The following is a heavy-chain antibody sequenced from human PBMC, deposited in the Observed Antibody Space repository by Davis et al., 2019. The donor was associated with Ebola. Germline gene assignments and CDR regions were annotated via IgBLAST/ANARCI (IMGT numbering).Heavy chain of an antibody. V-gene: IGHV7-4-1*02. J-gene: IGHJ3*01. CDR1: GYSFTTYG. CDR2: INTNTGNP. CDR3: ATLPDV. Sequence: ASVKVSCKASGYSFTTYGMHWVRQAPGQGLEWMGWINTNTGNPTYAKAFTGRFVFSLDTSVSTAYLQISSLKAEDTAVYYCATLPDVWGQGTMVTISS.